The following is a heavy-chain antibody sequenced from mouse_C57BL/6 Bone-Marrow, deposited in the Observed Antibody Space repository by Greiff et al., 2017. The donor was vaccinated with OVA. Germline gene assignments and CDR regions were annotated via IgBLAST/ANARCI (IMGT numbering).Heavy chain of an antibody. CDR1: GYTFTSYW. J-gene: IGHJ3*01. CDR2: IDPSDSYT. D-gene: IGHD2-2*01. Sequence: QVQLQQPGAELVKPGASVKLSCKASGYTFTSYWMPWVKQRPGQGLEWIGEIDPSDSYTNYNQKFKGKATLTVDTSSSTAYMQLSSLTSEDSAVYYCASDGYDAGFAYWGQGTLVTVSA. CDR3: ASDGYDAGFAY. V-gene: IGHV1-50*01.